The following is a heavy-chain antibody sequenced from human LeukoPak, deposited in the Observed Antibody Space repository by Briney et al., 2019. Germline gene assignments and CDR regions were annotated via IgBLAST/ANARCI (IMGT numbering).Heavy chain of an antibody. D-gene: IGHD5-18*01. V-gene: IGHV3-7*05. CDR3: ARDRGYSTFDM. J-gene: IGHJ3*02. Sequence: GGSLRLSCAASGFTFSTNHMTWVRQAPGKGLEWVANTNQDGSEKNYVDSVKGRLTISRDNAKNSLCLQMNSLRAEDTAVYYCARDRGYSTFDMWGQGTMVTVSS. CDR1: GFTFSTNH. CDR2: TNQDGSEK.